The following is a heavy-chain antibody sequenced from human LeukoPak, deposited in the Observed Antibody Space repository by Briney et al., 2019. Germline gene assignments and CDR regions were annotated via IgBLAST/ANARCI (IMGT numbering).Heavy chain of an antibody. V-gene: IGHV1-46*01. CDR1: GYTFTSYY. CDR2: INPSGGST. Sequence: ASVKVSCNASGYTFTSYYMHWVRQAPGQGLEWMGIINPSGGSTSYAQKFQGRVTMTRDTSTSTVYMELSSLRSEDTAVYYCATYDSSGYYYLDYWGQGTLVTVSS. D-gene: IGHD3-22*01. J-gene: IGHJ4*02. CDR3: ATYDSSGYYYLDY.